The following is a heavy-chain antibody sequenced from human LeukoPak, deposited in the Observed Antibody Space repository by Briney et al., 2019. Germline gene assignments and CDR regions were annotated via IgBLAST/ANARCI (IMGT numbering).Heavy chain of an antibody. Sequence: GGSLRLSCAASGFTFSGYWMSWVRQAPGKGLEWVANIKQDGSEKYYVDSVKGRFTISRDNAKNSLYLQMNSLRAEDTAVYYCAKDYGDYAPYFDYWGQGTLVTVSS. V-gene: IGHV3-7*04. D-gene: IGHD4-17*01. CDR2: IKQDGSEK. CDR1: GFTFSGYW. CDR3: AKDYGDYAPYFDY. J-gene: IGHJ4*02.